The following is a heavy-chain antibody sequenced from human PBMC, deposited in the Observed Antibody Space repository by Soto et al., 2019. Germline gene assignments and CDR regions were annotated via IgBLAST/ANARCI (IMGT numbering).Heavy chain of an antibody. CDR1: GFTFSSYS. CDR2: LTSSSRYI. D-gene: IGHD4-17*01. J-gene: IGHJ4*02. Sequence: EVQLVESGGGLVKPGGSLRLSWAASGFTFSSYSMNWVRQAPGKGLKSVSSLTSSSRYIYYADSVKGRFTISRDKANNPLYVQMHSMRDEGAAVSYCARSPSMTTVSPEYWGQGTLVTVSS. V-gene: IGHV3-21*04. CDR3: ARSPSMTTVSPEY.